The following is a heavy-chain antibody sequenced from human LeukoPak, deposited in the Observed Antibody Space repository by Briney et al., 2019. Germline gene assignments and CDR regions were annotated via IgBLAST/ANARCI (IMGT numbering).Heavy chain of an antibody. D-gene: IGHD3-10*01. CDR3: AKDLVGYGSGSLEGNY. V-gene: IGHV3-74*01. J-gene: IGHJ4*02. CDR1: GFSINGYW. Sequence: GGSLRLSCTASGFSINGYWIHWVRQAPGKGLVWVSRIRSEGRPTDYADSVQGRFTISRDNSKNTLYLQMNSLRAEDTAVYYCAKDLVGYGSGSLEGNYWGQGTLVTVSS. CDR2: IRSEGRPT.